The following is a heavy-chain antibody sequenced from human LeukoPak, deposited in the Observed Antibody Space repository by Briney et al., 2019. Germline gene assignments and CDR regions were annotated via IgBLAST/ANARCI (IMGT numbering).Heavy chain of an antibody. Sequence: GGSLRLSCAASGLTVSSNYMNWVRQAPGKGLEWVSGINWNGGSTGYADSVKGRFTISRDNAKNSLYLQMNSLRAEDTALYYCARAHYSGSFGYWGQGTLVTVSS. CDR1: GLTVSSNY. V-gene: IGHV3-20*04. CDR3: ARAHYSGSFGY. D-gene: IGHD1-26*01. CDR2: INWNGGST. J-gene: IGHJ4*02.